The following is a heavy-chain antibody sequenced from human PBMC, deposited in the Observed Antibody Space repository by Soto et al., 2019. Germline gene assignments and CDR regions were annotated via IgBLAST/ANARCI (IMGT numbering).Heavy chain of an antibody. CDR1: GGSINTGDYY. CDR3: ARGVDFEGFSPYGMDV. V-gene: IGHV4-30-4*01. D-gene: IGHD3-3*01. Sequence: TLSLTCTVSGGSINTGDYYWTWIRQPRGKGLEWIGYIYYSGTTYYNPSLKSRVSLSLDTSKNHFSLRLTSVTAADTAVYYCARGVDFEGFSPYGMDVWGQGTTVTVSS. CDR2: IYYSGTT. J-gene: IGHJ6*02.